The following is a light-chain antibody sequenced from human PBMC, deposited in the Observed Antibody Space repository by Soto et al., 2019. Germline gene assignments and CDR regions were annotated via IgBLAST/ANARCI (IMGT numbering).Light chain of an antibody. J-gene: IGKJ4*01. V-gene: IGKV3-20*01. Sequence: EIVLTQSPGTLSLSPGERATLSCRASQSGRANYIAWYQQKPGQAPRNLIYATSNRATGIPDRFSGVGSGTDFTLTISRLEPEDFALYYCQHYRTSFGGGTKVEIK. CDR2: ATS. CDR3: QHYRTS. CDR1: QSGRANY.